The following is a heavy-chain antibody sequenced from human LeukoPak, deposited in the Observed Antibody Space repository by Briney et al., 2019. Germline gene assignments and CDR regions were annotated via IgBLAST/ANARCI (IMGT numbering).Heavy chain of an antibody. V-gene: IGHV4-39*01. CDR1: GGSISSSSYY. D-gene: IGHD6-13*01. J-gene: IGHJ5*02. Sequence: SETLSLTCTVSGGSISSSSYYWGWIRQPPGKGLEWIGSSYYSGSTYYNPSLKSRGTISVDTSKNQFSLKLSSVTAADTAVYYCARQQLDNWFDPWGQGTLVTVSS. CDR2: SYYSGST. CDR3: ARQQLDNWFDP.